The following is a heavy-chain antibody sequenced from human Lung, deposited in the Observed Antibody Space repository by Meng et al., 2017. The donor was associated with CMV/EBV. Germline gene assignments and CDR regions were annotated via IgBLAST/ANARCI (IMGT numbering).Heavy chain of an antibody. Sequence: GESXKISCATSGFTFSSFGMNWVRQAPGKGLEWVALIRYDGSNEYYADSVRGRFTISIDISKNTLYLEMNSLRLDDTAVYYCARDSSTGFYYFDYWGQGTLVTVSS. CDR2: IRYDGSNE. V-gene: IGHV3-30*02. CDR3: ARDSSTGFYYFDY. D-gene: IGHD6-19*01. J-gene: IGHJ4*02. CDR1: GFTFSSFG.